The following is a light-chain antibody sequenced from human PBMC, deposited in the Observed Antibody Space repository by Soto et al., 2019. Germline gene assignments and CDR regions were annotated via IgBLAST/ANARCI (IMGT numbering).Light chain of an antibody. CDR1: KLGDKY. J-gene: IGLJ1*01. CDR2: QDS. Sequence: SYELTQPPSVSVSPGQTASITCPGDKLGDKYACWYQQKPGQSPVLVIYQDSKRPSGIPERFSGSNSGNTATLTISGTQAMDEADYYCQAWDSSTPYVFGTGTQLTVL. CDR3: QAWDSSTPYV. V-gene: IGLV3-1*01.